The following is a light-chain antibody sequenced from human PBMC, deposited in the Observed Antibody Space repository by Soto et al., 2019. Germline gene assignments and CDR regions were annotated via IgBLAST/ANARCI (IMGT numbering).Light chain of an antibody. J-gene: IGLJ2*01. CDR1: SYNIGAGYD. V-gene: IGLV1-40*01. Sequence: QSVLPQPPSVSGAPGQRVTISCTGSSYNIGAGYDVHWYQQLPGTAPKLLIYGNSNRPSGVPDRFSGSKSGTSAPLAITGLQAEDEADYYCQSYDSSVVFGGGTQLTVL. CDR3: QSYDSSVV. CDR2: GNS.